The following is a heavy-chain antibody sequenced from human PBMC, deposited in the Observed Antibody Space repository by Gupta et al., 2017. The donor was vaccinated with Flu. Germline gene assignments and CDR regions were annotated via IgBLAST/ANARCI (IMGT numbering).Heavy chain of an antibody. CDR1: SYG. Sequence: SYGISWVRQAPGQGLEWMGWISAYNGKTNYAQKLQGRVTMTTETSTSTAYMELRSMRSDDTAVYYCARESGIAVAGTFYYWGQGTLVTVSS. D-gene: IGHD6-19*01. CDR3: ARESGIAVAGTFYY. CDR2: ISAYNGKT. V-gene: IGHV1-18*01. J-gene: IGHJ4*02.